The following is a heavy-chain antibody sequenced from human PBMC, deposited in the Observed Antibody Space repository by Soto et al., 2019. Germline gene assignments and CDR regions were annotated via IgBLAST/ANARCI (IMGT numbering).Heavy chain of an antibody. D-gene: IGHD6-13*01. CDR2: IHYSGST. CDR3: XXXSTGYSVEVDY. V-gene: IGHV4-39*01. J-gene: IGHJ4*01. Sequence: QLQLQESGPRLVKPSETLSLTCAVSGGSISGSSFYWGWIRQPPEKGLESIGSIHYSGSTYYNPSLXXRXXMXXDTSKNQFSLXXXSXTAXXXXXXXXXXXSTGYSVEVDY. CDR1: GGSISGSSFY.